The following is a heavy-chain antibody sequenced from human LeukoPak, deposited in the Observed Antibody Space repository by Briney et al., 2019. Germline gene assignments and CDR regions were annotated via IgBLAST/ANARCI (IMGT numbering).Heavy chain of an antibody. Sequence: PGGSLRLSCAASGFTFSSYAMHWVRQAPGKGLEYVSAISSNGGSTYYANSVKGRFTISRDNSKNTLYLQMGSLRAEDMAVYYCARVSVIASAFDIWGQGTMVTVSS. J-gene: IGHJ3*02. CDR3: ARVSVIASAFDI. V-gene: IGHV3-64*01. CDR1: GFTFSSYA. CDR2: ISSNGGST. D-gene: IGHD2-21*01.